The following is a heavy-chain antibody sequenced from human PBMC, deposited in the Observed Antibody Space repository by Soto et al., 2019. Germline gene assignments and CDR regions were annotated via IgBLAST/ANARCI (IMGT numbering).Heavy chain of an antibody. CDR3: ARHVNDIVATMGYFDY. J-gene: IGHJ4*02. CDR1: GGSISSSSYY. D-gene: IGHD5-12*01. Sequence: QLQLQESGPGLVKPSETLSLTCTVSGGSISSSSYYWGWIRQPPGKGLEWIGSIYYSGSTYYNPSLKSRVTISVDTSKNQFSLKLSSVTAADTAVYYCARHVNDIVATMGYFDYWGQGTLVTVSS. CDR2: IYYSGST. V-gene: IGHV4-39*01.